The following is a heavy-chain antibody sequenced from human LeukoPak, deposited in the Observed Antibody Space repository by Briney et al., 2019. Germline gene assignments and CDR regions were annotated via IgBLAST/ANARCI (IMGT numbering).Heavy chain of an antibody. J-gene: IGHJ4*02. Sequence: GASVKVSCKASGGTFSSYAISWVRQAPGQGLEWMGRIIPILGIANYAQKFQGRVTITADKSTSTAYMELSSLRSEDTAVYYCARGLVRRYYDSSGYYFDYWGQGTLVTVSS. CDR2: IIPILGIA. CDR1: GGTFSSYA. D-gene: IGHD3-22*01. V-gene: IGHV1-69*04. CDR3: ARGLVRRYYDSSGYYFDY.